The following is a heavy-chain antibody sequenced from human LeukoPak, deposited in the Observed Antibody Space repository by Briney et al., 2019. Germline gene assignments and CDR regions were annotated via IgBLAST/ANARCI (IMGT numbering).Heavy chain of an antibody. CDR3: AKDSTTQNDDS. V-gene: IGHV3-30*18. CDR1: GFTFSSYG. Sequence: GRSLRLSCAVSGFTFSSYGMHWVRQAPGKGLEWVAVISYDGSNKSYADSVKGRFTISRDNSKNTLYLQMNSLRPEDTAVYYCAKDSTTQNDDSWGQGTLVTVSS. D-gene: IGHD1-1*01. J-gene: IGHJ5*01. CDR2: ISYDGSNK.